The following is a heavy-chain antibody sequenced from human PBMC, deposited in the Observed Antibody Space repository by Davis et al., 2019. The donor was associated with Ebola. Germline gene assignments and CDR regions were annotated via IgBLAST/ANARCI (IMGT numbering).Heavy chain of an antibody. CDR3: ARDGYYYDSSGYSLAFDY. CDR2: INAGNGNT. V-gene: IGHV1-3*01. Sequence: ASVKVSCKASGYTFTSYAMHWVRQAPGQRLECMGWINAGNGNTKYSQKFQGRVTITRDTSASTAYMELSSLRSEDTAVYYCARDGYYYDSSGYSLAFDYWGQGTLVTVSS. J-gene: IGHJ4*02. CDR1: GYTFTSYA. D-gene: IGHD3-22*01.